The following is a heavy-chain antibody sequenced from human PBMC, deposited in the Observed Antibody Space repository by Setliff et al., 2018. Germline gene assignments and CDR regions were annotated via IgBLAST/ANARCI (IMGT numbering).Heavy chain of an antibody. CDR2: INPNSGDT. J-gene: IGHJ6*03. CDR1: GYTFTNYG. Sequence: ASVKVSCKASGYTFTNYGVSWVRQAPGQGLEWMGWINPNSGDTNYAQKFQGRVTMTRDTSLSKAYMELSRLRSNDTAVYYCAREKPCGRDCSQAYYMDVWGKGATVTVSS. V-gene: IGHV1-2*02. D-gene: IGHD2-21*02. CDR3: AREKPCGRDCSQAYYMDV.